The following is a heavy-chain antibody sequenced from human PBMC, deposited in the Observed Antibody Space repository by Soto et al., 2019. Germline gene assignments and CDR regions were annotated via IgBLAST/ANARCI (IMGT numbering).Heavy chain of an antibody. Sequence: GASVKLSCKASGVSFSSYAISWVRQAPGQGLEWMGGIIPIFGTANHAQKFQGRVTITADESTSTAYMELSSLSSEDTAVYYCARVSEDSSQGFDYWGQGTLVTVSS. V-gene: IGHV1-69*13. D-gene: IGHD3-22*01. CDR1: GVSFSSYA. CDR2: IIPIFGTA. CDR3: ARVSEDSSQGFDY. J-gene: IGHJ4*02.